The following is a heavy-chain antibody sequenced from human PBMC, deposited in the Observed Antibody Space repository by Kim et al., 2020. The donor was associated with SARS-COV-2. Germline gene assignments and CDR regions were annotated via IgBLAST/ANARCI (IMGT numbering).Heavy chain of an antibody. V-gene: IGHV3-23*01. CDR2: ISGSGGST. J-gene: IGHJ5*02. Sequence: GGSLRLSCAASGFTFSDYAMSWVRQAPGKGLEWVSGISGSGGSTYYADSVKGRFTISRDNSKNTMFLQMNSLRVEDTAVYFCAKDPTSSLPYNWFDPWGQGILVTVSS. D-gene: IGHD2-2*01. CDR1: GFTFSDYA. CDR3: AKDPTSSLPYNWFDP.